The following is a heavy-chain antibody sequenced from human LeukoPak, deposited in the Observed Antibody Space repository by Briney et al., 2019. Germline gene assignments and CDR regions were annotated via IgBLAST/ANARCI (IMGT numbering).Heavy chain of an antibody. V-gene: IGHV4-4*07. D-gene: IGHD1-20*01. Sequence: KPSETLSLTCTVSGGSISSYYWSWIRQPAGKGLEWIGRFHTSGNTDYNPSLMSRVTMSVDTSKNQFSLKLNSVTAADTAVYYCARVGYNWNHFDYWGQGTLVTVSS. J-gene: IGHJ4*02. CDR1: GGSISSYY. CDR3: ARVGYNWNHFDY. CDR2: FHTSGNT.